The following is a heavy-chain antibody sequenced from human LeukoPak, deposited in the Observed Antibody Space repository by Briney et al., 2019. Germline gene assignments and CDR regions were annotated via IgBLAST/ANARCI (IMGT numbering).Heavy chain of an antibody. Sequence: PGGSLRLSCAASGFTFSTYAMNWVRQAPGRGLEWVSVIAGNSVTIRYADSVKGRFIISRDNSKNTLYLQMNSLRVEDTAVYYCAKEVYCGRDCYNPGYGVDVWGQGTTVTVSS. CDR3: AKEVYCGRDCYNPGYGVDV. V-gene: IGHV3-23*01. CDR2: IAGNSVTI. J-gene: IGHJ6*02. CDR1: GFTFSTYA. D-gene: IGHD2-21*02.